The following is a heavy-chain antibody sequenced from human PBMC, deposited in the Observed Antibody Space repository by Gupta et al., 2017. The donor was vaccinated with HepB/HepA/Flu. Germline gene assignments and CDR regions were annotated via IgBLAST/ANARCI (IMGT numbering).Heavy chain of an antibody. J-gene: IGHJ3*01. CDR2: ISGSGDTT. CDR3: AKGPRTLDVYHTGGNTDAFDV. D-gene: IGHD2-8*02. V-gene: IGHV3-23*01. CDR1: GFTLSNFV. Sequence: EVQLLEFGGGLVQPGGSLRLSCAASGASGFTLSNFVMSWVRQAPGKGLEWVSAISGSGDTTKYADSVKGRFTISRDNSKNTIYLEMNSLRADDTAAYYCAKGPRTLDVYHTGGNTDAFDVWGQGTLVTVSS.